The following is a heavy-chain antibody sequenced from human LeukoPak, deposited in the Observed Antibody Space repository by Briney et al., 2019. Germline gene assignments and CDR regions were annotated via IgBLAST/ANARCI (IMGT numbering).Heavy chain of an antibody. CDR1: GGSISSHY. CDR3: ARGGDSGYDSEGNWFDP. J-gene: IGHJ5*02. V-gene: IGHV4-59*11. Sequence: SGTLSLTCTVSGGSISSHYWSWIRQPPGKGLEWIGYIYYSGSTNYNPSLKSRVTISVDTSKNQFSLKLSSVTAADTAVYYCARGGDSGYDSEGNWFDPWGQGTLVTVSS. CDR2: IYYSGST. D-gene: IGHD5-12*01.